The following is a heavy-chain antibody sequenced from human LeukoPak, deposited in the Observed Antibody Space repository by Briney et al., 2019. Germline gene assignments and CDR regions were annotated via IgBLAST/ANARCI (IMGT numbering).Heavy chain of an antibody. Sequence: PGGSLRLSCAASGFSLTSYEMNWVRQTAGWGLEWVSHFSSGGNTEYSAASVRGRFSMSRDNAKNTLYLEMNSLRAEDTAVYYCARDTVNGPFVISLDYWGQGALVTVSS. CDR2: FSSGGNTE. D-gene: IGHD2-8*01. V-gene: IGHV3-48*03. CDR1: GFSLTSYE. J-gene: IGHJ4*02. CDR3: ARDTVNGPFVISLDY.